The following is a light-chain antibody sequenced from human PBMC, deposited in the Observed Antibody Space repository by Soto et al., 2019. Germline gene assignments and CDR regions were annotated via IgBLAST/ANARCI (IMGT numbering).Light chain of an antibody. Sequence: QSALTQPPSASGSPGQSVTISCTGTSRDVGGYNYVSWYQQHPGKAPKLMIYEVSKRPSGVPDRFSGSKSGNTASLTVSGLQAEDEADYYYSSYAGRNNVVFGGGTKLAVL. CDR1: SRDVGGYNY. V-gene: IGLV2-8*01. J-gene: IGLJ2*01. CDR3: SSYAGRNNVV. CDR2: EVS.